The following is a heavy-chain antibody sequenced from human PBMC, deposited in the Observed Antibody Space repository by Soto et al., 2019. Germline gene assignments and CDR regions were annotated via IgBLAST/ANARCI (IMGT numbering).Heavy chain of an antibody. Sequence: QVQLVQSGAEVEKPGASVKISCKASGYSFTSQYVHWVRQAPGQGLEWMGIINPNGGSTTYAQKFRGRVTMTGDTATGTVPREVGSLTSEETAVYFCAREQGLRPGGGGTEPLDIWGQGTMVTVAS. CDR1: GYSFTSQY. CDR3: AREQGLRPGGGGTEPLDI. V-gene: IGHV1-46*03. D-gene: IGHD6-25*01. J-gene: IGHJ3*02. CDR2: INPNGGST.